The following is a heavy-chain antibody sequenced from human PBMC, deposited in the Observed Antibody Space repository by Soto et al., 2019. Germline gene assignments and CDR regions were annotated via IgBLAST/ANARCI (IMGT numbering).Heavy chain of an antibody. V-gene: IGHV4-4*07. CDR3: ARAKDLSPAE. CDR2: IHSSGST. J-gene: IGHJ4*02. CDR1: GGSISSYY. Sequence: SETLSLTCTVSGGSISSYYWSWVRQPAGEGLEWIGRIHSSGSTNYNPSLKSRVTMSVDTSKTQFSLKLNSMTAANTAVYYCARAKDLSPAEWGQGTLVTVSS.